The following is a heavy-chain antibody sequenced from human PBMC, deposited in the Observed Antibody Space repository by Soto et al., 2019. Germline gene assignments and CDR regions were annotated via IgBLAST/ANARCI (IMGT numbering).Heavy chain of an antibody. CDR3: AREETAWPLAYGLDV. CDR2: ISSRSDI. J-gene: IGHJ6*02. CDR1: GFTFSTYS. Sequence: GGSLRLSCVGSGFTFSTYSINWVRQAPGKGLEWVSSISSRSDIYYADSVKGRLTISRDNAKNSLSLQMNSMTAEDTAVYYCAREETAWPLAYGLDVWGQGT. V-gene: IGHV3-21*01. D-gene: IGHD2-21*02.